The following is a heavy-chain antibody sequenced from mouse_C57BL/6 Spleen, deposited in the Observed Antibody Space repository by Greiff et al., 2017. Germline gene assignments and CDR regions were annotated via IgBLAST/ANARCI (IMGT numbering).Heavy chain of an antibody. J-gene: IGHJ2*01. CDR2: IYPGDGDT. CDR3: ARLEYYGSRDY. Sequence: QVQLQQSGPELVKPGASVKISCKASGYAFSSSWMNWVKQRPGKGLEWIGRIYPGDGDTNYNGKFKGKATLTADKSSSTAYMQLSSLTSEDSAVYFCARLEYYGSRDYWGQGTTLTVSS. CDR1: GYAFSSSW. D-gene: IGHD1-1*01. V-gene: IGHV1-82*01.